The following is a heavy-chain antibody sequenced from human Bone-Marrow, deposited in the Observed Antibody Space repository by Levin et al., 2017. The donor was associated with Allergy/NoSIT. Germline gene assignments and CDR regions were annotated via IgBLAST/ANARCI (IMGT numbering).Heavy chain of an antibody. J-gene: IGHJ4*02. CDR1: GFTFNNYA. V-gene: IGHV3-30*04. CDR2: ISYHGLNL. D-gene: IGHD3-16*02. CDR3: ARDAIPELSLWRRPPWIDY. Sequence: GESLKISCTGSGFTFNNYALHWVRQAPGKGLEWVAVISYHGLNLYYIDSVKGRFIISRDNSTNTVYLQMNSLRPGDTAVYYCARDAIPELSLWRRPPWIDYWGQGTLVTVSS.